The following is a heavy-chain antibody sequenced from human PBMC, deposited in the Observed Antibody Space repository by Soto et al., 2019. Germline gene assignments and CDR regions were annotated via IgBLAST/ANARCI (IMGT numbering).Heavy chain of an antibody. CDR1: GFTFSSYC. D-gene: IGHD3-10*01. Sequence: QVQLVESGGGVVQPGRSLRLSCAASGFTFSSYCMHWVRQAPGKGLEWVAVISYDGSKKYYADSVKGRFTISRDNSKNTQYLHMNSLRAEDTAVYYCAKDLASPWGSFEFQSGPLGFSYGMDVWGQGTTVTVSS. CDR3: AKDLASPWGSFEFQSGPLGFSYGMDV. CDR2: ISYDGSKK. J-gene: IGHJ6*02. V-gene: IGHV3-30*18.